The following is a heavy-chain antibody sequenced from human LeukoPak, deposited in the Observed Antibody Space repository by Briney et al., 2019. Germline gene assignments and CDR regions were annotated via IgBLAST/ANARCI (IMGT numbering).Heavy chain of an antibody. CDR3: ARVLRYDFWSAYYFDY. Sequence: ASVKVSCKASGYTFNSCDISWVRQAPGQGLEWMAWISIYNGNTNYALKVQGRATMTTDTSTSTAYMELRSLRSDDTAVYYCARVLRYDFWSAYYFDYWGQGTLVTVSS. D-gene: IGHD3-3*01. CDR1: GYTFNSCD. CDR2: ISIYNGNT. J-gene: IGHJ4*02. V-gene: IGHV1-18*01.